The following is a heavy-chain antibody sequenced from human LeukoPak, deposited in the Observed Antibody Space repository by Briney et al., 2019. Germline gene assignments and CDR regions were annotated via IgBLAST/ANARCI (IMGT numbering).Heavy chain of an antibody. D-gene: IGHD4-17*01. V-gene: IGHV4-34*01. J-gene: IGHJ5*02. CDR3: ATHGRYGDFRYNWFDP. CDR2: INHSGST. Sequence: MPSETLSLTCAVYGGSFSGYYWSWIRKPPGKGLEWIGEINHSGSTNYSPSLKSRVTISVDTSKNQFSLKLSSVTAADTAVYYCATHGRYGDFRYNWFDPWGQGTLVTVSS. CDR1: GGSFSGYY.